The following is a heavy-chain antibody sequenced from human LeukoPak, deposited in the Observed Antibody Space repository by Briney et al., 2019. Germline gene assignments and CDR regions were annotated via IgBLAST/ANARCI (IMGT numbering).Heavy chain of an antibody. CDR3: AKDPYGTRYFDY. V-gene: IGHV3-23*01. CDR1: GFTFTNYW. CDR2: LSGSGGDT. Sequence: PGGSLRLSCAASGFTFTNYWMSWVRQAPGKGLEWVSSLSGSGGDTYYADSVKGRFTISRDNSKNTVYLQMNSLRAEDTAVYYCAKDPYGTRYFDYWGQGTLVTVSS. J-gene: IGHJ4*02. D-gene: IGHD2-2*01.